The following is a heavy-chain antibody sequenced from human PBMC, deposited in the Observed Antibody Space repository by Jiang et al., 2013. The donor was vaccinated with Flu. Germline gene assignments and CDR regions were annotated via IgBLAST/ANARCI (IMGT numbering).Heavy chain of an antibody. CDR1: GFSLTIGMC. D-gene: IGHD3-10*01. J-gene: IGHJ6*02. CDR3: ARGRVAYHYGPGTYQRNHYGMDV. Sequence: KPTQTLTLTCSVSGFSLTIGMCVSWIRQPPGKALEWLALIDWDDEKYYSASLKTRLTVSKDTSKNQVVLTMTNMDPVDTATYYCARGRVAYHYGPGTYQRNHYGMDVWGQGTTVSVSS. V-gene: IGHV2-70*01. CDR2: IDWDDEK.